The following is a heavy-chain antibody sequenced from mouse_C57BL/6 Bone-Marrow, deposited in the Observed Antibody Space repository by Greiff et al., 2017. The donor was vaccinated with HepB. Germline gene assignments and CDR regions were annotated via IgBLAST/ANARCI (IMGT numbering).Heavy chain of an antibody. CDR3: ARYYCSSFWYFDV. CDR1: GYTFTSYW. CDR2: IYPGSGST. D-gene: IGHD1-1*01. Sequence: QVQLQQPGAELVKPGASVKMSCKASGYTFTSYWITWVKQRPGQGLEWIGDIYPGSGSTNYNEKLKSKATLTVDTSSSTAYMQLSSLTSEDSAVYYCARYYCSSFWYFDVWGTGTTVTVSS. J-gene: IGHJ1*03. V-gene: IGHV1-55*01.